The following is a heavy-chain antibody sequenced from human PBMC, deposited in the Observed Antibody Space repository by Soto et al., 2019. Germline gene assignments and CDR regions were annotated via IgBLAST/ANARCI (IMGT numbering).Heavy chain of an antibody. CDR3: ARYVIAAAGTAAFDI. D-gene: IGHD6-13*01. CDR1: GGSVSSGSHY. Sequence: QVQLQESGPGLVKPSETLSLTCTVSGGSVSSGSHYWTWVRQPPGKGLEWIGYIYDSGSTNYNPSLKGRVTISVETSKNQFSLKLSSGTAADTAVYYCARYVIAAAGTAAFDIWGQGTMVTVSS. CDR2: IYDSGST. J-gene: IGHJ3*02. V-gene: IGHV4-61*01.